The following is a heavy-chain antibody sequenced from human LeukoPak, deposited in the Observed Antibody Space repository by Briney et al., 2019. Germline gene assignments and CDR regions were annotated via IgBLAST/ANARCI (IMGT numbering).Heavy chain of an antibody. V-gene: IGHV3-7*01. CDR3: AKYTGYYFDY. CDR1: GFTFSSNW. CDR2: IKQDGSET. J-gene: IGHJ4*02. D-gene: IGHD2-2*02. Sequence: GGSLRLSCAASGFTFSSNWMSWVRQAPGKGLEWLAKIKQDGSETCHMDSVKGRFTISRDNAKNSPYLQMNSLRAEDTAVYYCAKYTGYYFDYWGQGILVTVPS.